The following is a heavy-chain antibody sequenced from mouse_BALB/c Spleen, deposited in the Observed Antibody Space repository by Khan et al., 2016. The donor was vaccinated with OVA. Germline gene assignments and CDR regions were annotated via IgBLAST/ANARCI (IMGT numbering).Heavy chain of an antibody. CDR1: GFSLTSNG. CDR3: AKLRVFYFDY. V-gene: IGHV2-3*01. CDR2: IWGDGSI. Sequence: VELVESGPGLVAPSQSLSITCTASGFSLTSNGVSWVRQPPGKGLEWLGAIWGDGSINYHSVLKSRLSISKDNSKSQVFLKLNSLQTDDTATYYCAKLRVFYFDYWGQGTTLTVSS. J-gene: IGHJ2*01.